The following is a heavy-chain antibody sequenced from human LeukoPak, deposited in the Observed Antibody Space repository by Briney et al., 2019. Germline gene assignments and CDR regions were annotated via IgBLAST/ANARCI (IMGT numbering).Heavy chain of an antibody. D-gene: IGHD1-26*01. CDR3: ARENSGSYREFDY. Sequence: SETLSLTCAVYGGSFSGYYWSWIRQPPGKGLEWIGEINHSGSTNYNPSLKSRVAISVDTSKNQFSLKLSSVTAADTAVFYCARENSGSYREFDYWGQGTLVTVSS. V-gene: IGHV4-34*01. CDR1: GGSFSGYY. J-gene: IGHJ4*02. CDR2: INHSGST.